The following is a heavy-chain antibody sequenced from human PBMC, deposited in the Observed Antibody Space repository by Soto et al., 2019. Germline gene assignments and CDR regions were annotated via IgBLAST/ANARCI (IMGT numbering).Heavy chain of an antibody. V-gene: IGHV4-34*01. CDR1: GGSFSGYY. J-gene: IGHJ6*02. CDR3: ARGSKARSWEYYYYYYGMDV. Sequence: LETLSLTCAVYGGSFSGYYWSWIRQPPGKGLEWIGEINHSGSTNYNPSLKSRVTISVDTSKNQFSLKLSSVNAADTAVYYCARGSKARSWEYYYYYYGMDVWGQGTTVTVSS. D-gene: IGHD6-13*01. CDR2: INHSGST.